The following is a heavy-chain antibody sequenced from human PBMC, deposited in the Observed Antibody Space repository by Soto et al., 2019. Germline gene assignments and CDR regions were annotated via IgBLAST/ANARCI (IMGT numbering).Heavy chain of an antibody. CDR1: GFSFSDYY. V-gene: IGHV3-11*01. CDR3: ARVSTMAYFDAFDI. J-gene: IGHJ3*02. D-gene: IGHD3-10*01. Sequence: GGSLRLSCAASGFSFSDYYMSWIRQAPGKGLEWVSYISSSGSTIYYADSVKGRFTISRDNAKNSLYLQMNSLRAEDTAVYYCARVSTMAYFDAFDIWGQGTMVTVSS. CDR2: ISSSGSTI.